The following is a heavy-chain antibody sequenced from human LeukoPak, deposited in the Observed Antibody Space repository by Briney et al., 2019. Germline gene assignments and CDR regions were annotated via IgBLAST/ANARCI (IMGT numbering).Heavy chain of an antibody. CDR2: IYYSGST. Sequence: SETLSLTCTVSGGSISSYYWSWIRQPPGKGLEWIGYIYYSGSTNYNPSLKSRVTISVDTSKNQFSLKLSSVTAVDTAGYYCARLTYYYDSSGYTHPYFQHWGQGTLVTVSS. V-gene: IGHV4-59*01. CDR3: ARLTYYYDSSGYTHPYFQH. CDR1: GGSISSYY. J-gene: IGHJ1*01. D-gene: IGHD3-22*01.